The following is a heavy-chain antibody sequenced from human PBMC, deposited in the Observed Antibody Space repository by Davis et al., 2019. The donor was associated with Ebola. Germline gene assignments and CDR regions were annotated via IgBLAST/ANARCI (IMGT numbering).Heavy chain of an antibody. CDR3: ATDLSGPRDY. CDR2: ISPDGSVK. D-gene: IGHD1-26*01. J-gene: IGHJ4*02. V-gene: IGHV3-74*01. CDR1: GFTFDDYA. Sequence: PGGSLRLSCEASGFTFDDYAMHWVRQAPGKGLVWVSRISPDGSVKNYADSVKGRFTIFSDNAKNMGYLQVDSLSADDTALYYCATDLSGPRDYWGQGTGVTVSS.